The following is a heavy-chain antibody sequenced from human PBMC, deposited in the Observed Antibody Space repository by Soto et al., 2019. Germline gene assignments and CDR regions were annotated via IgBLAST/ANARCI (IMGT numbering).Heavy chain of an antibody. J-gene: IGHJ6*02. Sequence: PSETLSLTCTVSGGSISSGGYYWSWIRQHPGKGLEWIGYIYYSGSTYYNPSLKSRVTISVDTSKNQFSLKLSSVTAADTAFYYCARVPNKVHGYYYGMDVWGQGTTVTVSS. CDR1: GGSISSGGYY. CDR3: ARVPNKVHGYYYGMDV. CDR2: IYYSGST. V-gene: IGHV4-31*03.